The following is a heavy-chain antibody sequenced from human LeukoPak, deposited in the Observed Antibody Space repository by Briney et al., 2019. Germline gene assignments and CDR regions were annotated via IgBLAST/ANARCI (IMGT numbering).Heavy chain of an antibody. CDR3: AKGGYGGNSLGYFQH. V-gene: IGHV1-69*05. Sequence: SVKVSCKASGGTSSSYAISWVRQAPGQGLEWMGGIIPIFGTANYAQKFQGRVTITTDESTSTAYMELSSLRSEDTAVYYCAKGGYGGNSLGYFQHWGQGTLATVSS. D-gene: IGHD4-23*01. J-gene: IGHJ1*01. CDR2: IIPIFGTA. CDR1: GGTSSSYA.